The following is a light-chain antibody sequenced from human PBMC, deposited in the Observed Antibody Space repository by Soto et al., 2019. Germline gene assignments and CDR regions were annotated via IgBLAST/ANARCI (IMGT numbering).Light chain of an antibody. CDR3: QQYDTSPST. V-gene: IGKV3-20*01. J-gene: IGKJ2*02. CDR2: GAS. CDR1: QSVSSTY. Sequence: EIVLTQSPGTLSLSPGERATLSCRASQSVSSTYLAWYQQTPGQAPRLLIYGASSRATGIPDRFSGSGSGTDFTLPISRLEPEDFAVYYCQQYDTSPSTFGQGTKVQIK.